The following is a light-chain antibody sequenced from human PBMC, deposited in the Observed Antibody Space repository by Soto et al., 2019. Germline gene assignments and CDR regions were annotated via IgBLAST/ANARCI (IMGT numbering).Light chain of an antibody. Sequence: QSVLTQPPSVSAAPGHNVTISCSGSSSDIGDYYVSWYQQLPGTAPKLLIYDNHNRPSGMPXRFSGSKSGTSVTLGITGLHPADAADDYCGTLDPSLRAGVFVRGTKVTV. CDR1: SSDIGDYY. J-gene: IGLJ1*01. V-gene: IGLV1-51*01. CDR3: GTLDPSLRAGV. CDR2: DNH.